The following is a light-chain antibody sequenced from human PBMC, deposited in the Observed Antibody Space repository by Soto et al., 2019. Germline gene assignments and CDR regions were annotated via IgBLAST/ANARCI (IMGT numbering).Light chain of an antibody. CDR2: GAS. CDR1: QSVSRN. V-gene: IGKV3-15*01. CDR3: QQYNGSPYT. J-gene: IGKJ2*01. Sequence: EIVMTQSPATLSVSPGERATLSCRASQSVSRNLAWYRQKPGQAPRLLIYGASTRDTATPARFSGSGSGTEFTLTISSLQSEDFAVYYCQQYNGSPYTFGQGTKLEIK.